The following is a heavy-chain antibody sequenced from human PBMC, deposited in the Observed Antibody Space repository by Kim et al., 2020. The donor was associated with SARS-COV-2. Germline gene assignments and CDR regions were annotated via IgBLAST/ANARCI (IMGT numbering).Heavy chain of an antibody. J-gene: IGHJ5*02. CDR3: ARGGLADMAAGFDP. D-gene: IGHD6-25*01. V-gene: IGHV6-1*01. Sequence: AVSVKSRRTINPDTSKNQFSLQLNSVTPEDTAVYYCARGGLADMAAGFDPWGQGTLVTVSS.